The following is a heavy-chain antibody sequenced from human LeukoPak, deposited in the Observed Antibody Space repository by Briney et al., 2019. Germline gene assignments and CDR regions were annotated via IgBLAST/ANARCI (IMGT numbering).Heavy chain of an antibody. CDR1: GGSISSYY. Sequence: KPSETLSLTCTVSGGSISSYYWSWIRQPPGKGLEWIGYIYYSGSTNYNPSLKSRVTISVDTSKNQFSLKLSSVTAADTAVYYCARVWVAAAVDAFDIWGQGTMVTVSS. CDR2: IYYSGST. J-gene: IGHJ3*02. CDR3: ARVWVAAAVDAFDI. V-gene: IGHV4-59*08. D-gene: IGHD6-13*01.